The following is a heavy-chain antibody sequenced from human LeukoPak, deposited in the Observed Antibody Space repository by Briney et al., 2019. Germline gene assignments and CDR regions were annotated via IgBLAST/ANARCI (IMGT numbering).Heavy chain of an antibody. J-gene: IGHJ4*02. CDR2: ISGRNSYT. D-gene: IGHD4-23*01. CDR1: GFTFSDSY. V-gene: IGHV3-11*03. Sequence: GGSLRLSCAASGFTFSDSYTTSTRQAPGEGLEWASCISGRNSYTNYADSVKGRFTISRDNAKNSLYLEMNSLRADDTAVYFCARQTRSVDPLTYWGPGTLVTVSS. CDR3: ARQTRSVDPLTY.